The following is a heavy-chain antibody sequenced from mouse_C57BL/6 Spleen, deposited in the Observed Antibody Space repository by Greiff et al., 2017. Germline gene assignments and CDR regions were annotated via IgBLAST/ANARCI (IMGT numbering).Heavy chain of an antibody. D-gene: IGHD2-5*01. CDR3: ARSYSNPYYAMDC. CDR2: IHPNSGST. Sequence: QVQLQQPGAELVKPGASVKLSCKASGYTFTSYWMHWVKQRPGQGLEWIGMIHPNSGSTNYNEKFKSKATLTVDKSSSTAYMQLSSLTSEDSAVYYCARSYSNPYYAMDCWGKGTSVTVSS. V-gene: IGHV1-64*01. J-gene: IGHJ4*01. CDR1: GYTFTSYW.